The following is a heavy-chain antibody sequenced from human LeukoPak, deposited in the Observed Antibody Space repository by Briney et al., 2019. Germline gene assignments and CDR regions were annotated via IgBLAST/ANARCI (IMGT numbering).Heavy chain of an antibody. V-gene: IGHV3-33*01. Sequence: EGSLRLSCAASGFTFSSYGMHWVRQAPGKGLEWVAVIWYDGSNKYYADSVKGRFTISRDNSKNTLYLQMNSLRAEDTAVYYCARDWGGVITGTTGTAFDIWGQGTMVTVSS. D-gene: IGHD1-7*01. J-gene: IGHJ3*02. CDR3: ARDWGGVITGTTGTAFDI. CDR2: IWYDGSNK. CDR1: GFTFSSYG.